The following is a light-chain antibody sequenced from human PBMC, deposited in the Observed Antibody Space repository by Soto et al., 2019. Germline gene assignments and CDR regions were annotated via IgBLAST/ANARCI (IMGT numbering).Light chain of an antibody. J-gene: IGKJ5*01. V-gene: IGKV3-11*01. Sequence: EIVLTQSPATLSLSPGERVTLSCRASQSFSSYLAWYQQKPGQAPRLLIYDASKRATGIPARVSGRGSGTEFTLTISSLEPEDFAVYYCQQRSNWPPVITFGQGTRLEIK. CDR1: QSFSSY. CDR3: QQRSNWPPVIT. CDR2: DAS.